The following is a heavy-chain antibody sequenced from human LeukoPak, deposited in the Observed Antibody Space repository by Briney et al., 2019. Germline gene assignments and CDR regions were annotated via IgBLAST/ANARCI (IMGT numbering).Heavy chain of an antibody. CDR1: GGSISSSSYY. CDR2: IYYSGST. CDR3: ARRLGYYYGSGKRGELDY. Sequence: SETLSLTCTVSGGSISSSSYYWGWIRLPPGKGLEWIGSIYYSGSTYYNPSLKSRVTISVDTSKNQFSLKLSSVTAADTAVYYCARRLGYYYGSGKRGELDYWGQGTLVTVSS. V-gene: IGHV4-39*01. D-gene: IGHD3-10*01. J-gene: IGHJ4*02.